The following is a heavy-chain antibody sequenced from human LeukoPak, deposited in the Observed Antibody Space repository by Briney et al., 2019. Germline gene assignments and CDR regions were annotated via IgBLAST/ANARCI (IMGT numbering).Heavy chain of an antibody. Sequence: PGRSLRLSCATSGFTFSHYGMHWVRQAPGKGLEWVAVIWSDGTNSFYGDPVKGRFTISRDNFQRTVYLQINSLRAEDTAVYYCAKDAQRGFDYSNSLDKWGQGTLVTVSS. D-gene: IGHD4-11*01. V-gene: IGHV3-33*06. CDR3: AKDAQRGFDYSNSLDK. CDR2: IWSDGTNS. J-gene: IGHJ4*02. CDR1: GFTFSHYG.